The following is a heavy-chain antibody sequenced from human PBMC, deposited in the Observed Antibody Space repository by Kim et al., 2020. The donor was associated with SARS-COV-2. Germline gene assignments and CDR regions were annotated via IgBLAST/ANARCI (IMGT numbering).Heavy chain of an antibody. D-gene: IGHD6-13*01. CDR3: AAGVYSSSWFDY. CDR1: GFTFSDYY. CDR2: ISSSSSYT. J-gene: IGHJ5*01. V-gene: IGHV3-11*03. Sequence: GGSLRLSCAASGFTFSDYYMSWIRQAPGKGLEWVSYISSSSSYTNYADSVKGRFTISRDNAKNSLYLQMNSLRAEDTAVYYCAAGVYSSSWFDYWGQGTLVTVSS.